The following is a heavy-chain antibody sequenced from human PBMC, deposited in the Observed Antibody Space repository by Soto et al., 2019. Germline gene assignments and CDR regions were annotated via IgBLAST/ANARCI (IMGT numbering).Heavy chain of an antibody. Sequence: GGSLRLSCAASGFTFSSYGMHWVRQAPGKGLEWVAVIWYDGSNKYYADSVKGRFTISRDNSKNTLYLQMNSLRAEDTAVYYCARDRGDSWGAEYLGSFDYWGQGTLVTVSS. V-gene: IGHV3-33*01. J-gene: IGHJ4*02. CDR3: ARDRGDSWGAEYLGSFDY. CDR2: IWYDGSNK. CDR1: GFTFSSYG. D-gene: IGHD3-10*01.